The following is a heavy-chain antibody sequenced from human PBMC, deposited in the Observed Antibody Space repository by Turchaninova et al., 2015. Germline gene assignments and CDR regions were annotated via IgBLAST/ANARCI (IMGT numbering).Heavy chain of an antibody. D-gene: IGHD3-10*01. CDR2: IYWDNDK. CDR1: GFSLSTIGVG. V-gene: IGHV2-5*02. J-gene: IGHJ4*02. Sequence: QITLTESGPTLVKPTQTLTLTCTFSGFSLSTIGVGVGWIRHPPGKALEWLARIYWDNDKPSSPSLKSRLTIPKDTSKNQRVHTRTNRDPGDTATYYCAHYGSGSYDYWGQGTLVTVSS. CDR3: AHYGSGSYDY.